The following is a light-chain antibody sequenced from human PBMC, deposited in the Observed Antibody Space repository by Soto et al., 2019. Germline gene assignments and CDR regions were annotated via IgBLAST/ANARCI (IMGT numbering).Light chain of an antibody. V-gene: IGLV2-23*01. Sequence: QSALTQPASVSGSPGQSITISCTGTSSDVGSYNLVSWYQQHPGTAPKLMIYEDNKRASGVSNRFSGSTSGITASVTISVLQAEDEADYYCCSYAGSSTWVFGGGTKLTVL. CDR1: SSDVGSYNL. CDR2: EDN. J-gene: IGLJ3*02. CDR3: CSYAGSSTWV.